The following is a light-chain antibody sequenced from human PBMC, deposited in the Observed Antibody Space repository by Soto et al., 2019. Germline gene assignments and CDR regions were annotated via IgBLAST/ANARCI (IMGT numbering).Light chain of an antibody. CDR1: QSVSSTY. V-gene: IGKV3-20*01. Sequence: IMLTQSPGTLSLSPGERATLSCSASQSVSSTYLISYQHKPGQAPRLLIYGASSRATGVPDRFSGGGSGTDFTLTISRLEPEDFAVYYCQHFVNSLTWTFGQGTKVDIK. J-gene: IGKJ1*01. CDR2: GAS. CDR3: QHFVNSLTWT.